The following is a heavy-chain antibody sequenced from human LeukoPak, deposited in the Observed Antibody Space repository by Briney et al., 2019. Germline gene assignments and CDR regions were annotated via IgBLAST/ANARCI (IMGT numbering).Heavy chain of an antibody. D-gene: IGHD2-2*01. J-gene: IGHJ4*02. CDR3: TRDDPSRAFDY. CDR2: VWANGNTK. V-gene: IGHV3-33*08. Sequence: GGSLRLSCEVSRSMFSGYGMHWVRQAPGKGLEWVAVVWANGNTKYYADSVKGRFTISRDNPKNTLHLQIDSLRAEDTAMYYCTRDDPSRAFDYWGQGTLVTVFS. CDR1: RSMFSGYG.